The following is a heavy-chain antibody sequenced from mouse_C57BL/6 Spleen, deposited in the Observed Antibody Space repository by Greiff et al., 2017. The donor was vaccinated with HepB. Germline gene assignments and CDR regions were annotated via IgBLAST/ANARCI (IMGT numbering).Heavy chain of an antibody. J-gene: IGHJ3*01. V-gene: IGHV1-15*01. D-gene: IGHD2-2*01. CDR2: IDPETGGT. CDR3: ARRHYGYDEGFAY. CDR1: GYTFTDYE. Sequence: VQLQQSGAELVRPGASVTLSCKASGYTFTDYEMHWVKQTPVHGLEWIGAIDPETGGTAYNQKFKGKATLTADKSSSTAYMQFSSLTSEDSAIYYCARRHYGYDEGFAYWGQGTLVTVSA.